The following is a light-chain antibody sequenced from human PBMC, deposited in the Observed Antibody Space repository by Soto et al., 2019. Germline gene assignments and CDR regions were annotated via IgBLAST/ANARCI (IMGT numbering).Light chain of an antibody. CDR3: QQYGSSPWT. CDR2: GAS. J-gene: IGKJ1*01. CDR1: QSVSSSY. V-gene: IGKV3-20*01. Sequence: EIVLTQSPGTLSLSPGERATLSCRASQSVSSSYVAWYQQKPGQAPRLLIYGASSRATGIPDRFSGSGSGTAFTLTISRLEPKDFAVYYCQQYGSSPWTYGQGAKVEIK.